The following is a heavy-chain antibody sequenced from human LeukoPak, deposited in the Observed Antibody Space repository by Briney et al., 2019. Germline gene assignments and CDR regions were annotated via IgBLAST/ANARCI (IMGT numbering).Heavy chain of an antibody. Sequence: SETLSLTCTVSGGSISSNSYYWVRLRQPPGMGRKWNRNIYYSGSTYYNPSLKRRVTISVDTSKNQFSLKLSSVTAADTAVYYCARHAYYYGSGLGWFDPWGQGTLVTVSS. CDR3: ARHAYYYGSGLGWFDP. D-gene: IGHD3-10*01. V-gene: IGHV4-39*01. CDR1: GGSISSNSYY. J-gene: IGHJ5*02. CDR2: IYYSGST.